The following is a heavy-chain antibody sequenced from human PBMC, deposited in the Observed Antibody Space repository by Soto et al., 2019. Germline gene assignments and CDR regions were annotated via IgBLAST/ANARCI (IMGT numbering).Heavy chain of an antibody. D-gene: IGHD4-17*01. CDR1: GYTFTSYG. CDR2: ISAYNGNT. CDR3: ARREDYGDYEGDY. Sequence: GASVKVSCKASGYTFTSYGISWVRQAPGQWLEWLGWISAYNGNTNYAQKLQGRVPRTTDTSTSTAYMELRSLGSDDTAVYYCARREDYGDYEGDYWGQGTLVTVSS. V-gene: IGHV1-18*01. J-gene: IGHJ4*02.